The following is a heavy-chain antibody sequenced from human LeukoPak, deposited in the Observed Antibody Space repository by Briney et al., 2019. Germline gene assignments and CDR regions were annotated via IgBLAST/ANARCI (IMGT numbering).Heavy chain of an antibody. J-gene: IGHJ4*02. V-gene: IGHV3-23*01. CDR1: GFTFSSYA. Sequence: GGSLRLSCAASGFTFSSYAMSWVRQAPGKGLEWVSAISGSGGSTYYADSVKGRFTISRDNSKNTLYLQMNSLRAEDTAVYYCAKGNNYYDSSGYYSLFDYWGQGTLVTVSS. CDR2: ISGSGGST. CDR3: AKGNNYYDSSGYYSLFDY. D-gene: IGHD3-22*01.